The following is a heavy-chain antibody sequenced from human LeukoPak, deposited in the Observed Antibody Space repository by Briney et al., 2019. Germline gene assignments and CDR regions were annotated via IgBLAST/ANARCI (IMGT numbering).Heavy chain of an antibody. V-gene: IGHV3-64*01. CDR2: ISSNGGST. CDR3: ARSPGEVVNPEYAFDI. Sequence: GGSLRLSCAASGFTFSSYALHWVRQAPGKGLEYVSAISSNGGSTYYANSVKGRFTISRDNSKNTLYLQMGSLRAEDMAVYYCARSPGEVVNPEYAFDIWGQGTMVTVSS. D-gene: IGHD3-10*01. J-gene: IGHJ3*02. CDR1: GFTFSSYA.